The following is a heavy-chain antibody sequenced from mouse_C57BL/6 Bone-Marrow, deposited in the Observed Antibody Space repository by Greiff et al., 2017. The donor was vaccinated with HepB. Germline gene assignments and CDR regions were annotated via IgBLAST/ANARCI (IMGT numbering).Heavy chain of an antibody. CDR2: ISDGGSYT. V-gene: IGHV5-4*01. CDR1: GFTFSSYA. J-gene: IGHJ4*01. CDR3: ARDRATDMDY. D-gene: IGHD3-1*01. Sequence: EVMLVESGGGLVKPGGSLKLSCAASGFTFSSYAMSWVRQTPEKRLEWVATISDGGSYTYYPDNVKGRFTISRDNAKNNLYLQMSHLKSEDTAMYYCARDRATDMDYWGQGTSVTVSS.